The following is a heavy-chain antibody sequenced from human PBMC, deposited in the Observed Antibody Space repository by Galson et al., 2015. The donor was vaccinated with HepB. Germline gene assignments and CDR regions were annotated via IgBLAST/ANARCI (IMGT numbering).Heavy chain of an antibody. D-gene: IGHD5-18*01. Sequence: TLSLTCAVYGGSFSDYFWTWIRQPPGKGLEWIGQTTHSGITNYNPSLESRVTISVDTSKNQFYLRLSSVTAADTGIYYCARVKPLWFSSLKVTHCFDYWGQGALVTVSS. CDR2: TTHSGIT. CDR1: GGSFSDYF. J-gene: IGHJ4*02. CDR3: ARVKPLWFSSLKVTHCFDY. V-gene: IGHV4-34*01.